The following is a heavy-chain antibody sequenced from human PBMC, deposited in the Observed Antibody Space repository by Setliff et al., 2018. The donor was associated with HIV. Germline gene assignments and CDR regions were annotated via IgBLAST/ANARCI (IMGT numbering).Heavy chain of an antibody. J-gene: IGHJ4*02. V-gene: IGHV1-46*01. CDR1: GYIFTSQH. CDR2: INPNEIMA. D-gene: IGHD2-15*01. Sequence: GASVKVSCKTSGYIFTSQHLHWVRQAPGQGLEWMGFINPNEIMAHYAQKFQDRVALTRDTSTCTVYMELRSLRSEDTAVYYCARDRGGSWTFDHWGQGTLVTVSS. CDR3: ARDRGGSWTFDH.